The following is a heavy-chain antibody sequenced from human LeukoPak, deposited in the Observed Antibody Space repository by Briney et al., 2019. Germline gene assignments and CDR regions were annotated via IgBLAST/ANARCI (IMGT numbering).Heavy chain of an antibody. D-gene: IGHD6-6*01. CDR2: IKPDGSAT. CDR3: ARGGGSSY. V-gene: IGHV3-7*01. CDR1: GFSFSNFW. J-gene: IGHJ4*02. Sequence: SGGSLRLTCAASGFSFSNFWMSWVRQAPGKGLEWVANIKPDGSATNYVDSVKGRFTISRDNAKNSLDLQMNSLRAEDTAVYYCARGGGSSYWGQGTLVTVSS.